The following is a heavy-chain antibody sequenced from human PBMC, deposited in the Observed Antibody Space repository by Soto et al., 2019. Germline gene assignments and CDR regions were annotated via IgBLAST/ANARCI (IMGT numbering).Heavy chain of an antibody. D-gene: IGHD4-17*01. CDR2: IIPIFGTA. Sequence: ASVKVSCKASGGTFSSYAISWVRQAPGQGLEWMGGIIPIFGTANYAQKFQGRVTITADESTSTAYMELSSLRSEDTAVYYCAAPRYDYGSYVYFDYWGQGTLVTVSS. J-gene: IGHJ4*02. V-gene: IGHV1-69*13. CDR1: GGTFSSYA. CDR3: AAPRYDYGSYVYFDY.